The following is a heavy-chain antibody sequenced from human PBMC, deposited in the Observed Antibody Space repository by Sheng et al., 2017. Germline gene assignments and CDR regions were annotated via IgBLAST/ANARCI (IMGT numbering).Heavy chain of an antibody. D-gene: IGHD4-17*01. CDR1: GDTFGRHT. V-gene: IGHV1-69*10. CDR2: IIPILGVT. CDR3: ATGYGGNSHYAD. J-gene: IGHJ4*02. Sequence: QVQLVQSGADVKRPGSSVKVSCQASGDTFGRHTVSWLRQAPGQGPEWLGGIIPILGVTNYAPKFQTRLTITADTSSTTAYMQLNSLKFEDTAVYYCATGYGGNSHYADWGQGTLAIVSS.